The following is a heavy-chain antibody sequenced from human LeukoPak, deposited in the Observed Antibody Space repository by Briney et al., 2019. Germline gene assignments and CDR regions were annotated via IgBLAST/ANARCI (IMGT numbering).Heavy chain of an antibody. CDR1: GFTFSSSW. J-gene: IGHJ6*03. CDR3: TRVVGETYYYYMDV. CDR2: MKQDGSEK. D-gene: IGHD3-10*01. Sequence: GGSLRLSCAASGFTFSSSWMSWVRQAPGKGLEWVANMKQDGSEKYYVDSVKGRFIISRDNAKNSLYLQMNSLRAEDTAVYYCTRVVGETYYYYMDVWGKGTTVTVSS. V-gene: IGHV3-7*01.